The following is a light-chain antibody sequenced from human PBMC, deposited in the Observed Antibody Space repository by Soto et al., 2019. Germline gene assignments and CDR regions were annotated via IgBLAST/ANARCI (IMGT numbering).Light chain of an antibody. CDR2: QEM. J-gene: IGLJ2*01. V-gene: IGLV3-1*01. Sequence: SYELTQPPSVSVSPGQTASITCSGDKLGDKYASWYQQKPGQSPVLLIYQEMKRPSGIPERFSGSNSGNTATLTISGTQAMDEADYYCQAWDSSSVIFGGGTKLTVL. CDR1: KLGDKY. CDR3: QAWDSSSVI.